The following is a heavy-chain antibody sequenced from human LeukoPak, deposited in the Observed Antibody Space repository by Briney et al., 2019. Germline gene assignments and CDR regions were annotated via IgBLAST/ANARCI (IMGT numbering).Heavy chain of an antibody. CDR3: AKSTSSWSEFEY. D-gene: IGHD6-13*01. Sequence: GGSLRLSCAASGFTFSSYWMSWVRQAPGKGLEWVANIKQDGSEKYFVDSVKGRFTISRDNAKNSLYLQMNSLRGEDTALYYCAKSTSSWSEFEYWGQGTLVTVSS. V-gene: IGHV3-7*03. CDR1: GFTFSSYW. J-gene: IGHJ4*02. CDR2: IKQDGSEK.